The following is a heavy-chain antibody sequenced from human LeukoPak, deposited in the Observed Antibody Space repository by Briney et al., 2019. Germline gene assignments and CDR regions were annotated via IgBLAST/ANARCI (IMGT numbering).Heavy chain of an antibody. V-gene: IGHV3-11*01. CDR2: ISSSGSTI. CDR1: GFTFSDYY. Sequence: GGSLRLSCAASGFTFSDYYMSWIRQAPGKGLEWVSYISSSGSTIYYADSVKGRFTISRDNAKNSLYLQMNSPRAEDTALYYCAKDYDSSGYYSRFDYWGQGTLVTVSS. D-gene: IGHD3-22*01. CDR3: AKDYDSSGYYSRFDY. J-gene: IGHJ4*02.